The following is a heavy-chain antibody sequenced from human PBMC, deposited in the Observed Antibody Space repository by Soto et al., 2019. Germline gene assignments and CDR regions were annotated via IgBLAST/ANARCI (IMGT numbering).Heavy chain of an antibody. J-gene: IGHJ6*02. CDR2: IYYSGST. CDR1: GGSISSGDYY. V-gene: IGHV4-31*03. D-gene: IGHD3-3*02. Sequence: SETLSLTCTVSGGSISSGDYYWIRIRQHPGKGLEWIGYIYYSGSTYYNPSLKSRVTISVDTSRNQFSLKLSSVTAADTAVYYCARAPLISIFFAYGMDVWGQGTTVTVSS. CDR3: ARAPLISIFFAYGMDV.